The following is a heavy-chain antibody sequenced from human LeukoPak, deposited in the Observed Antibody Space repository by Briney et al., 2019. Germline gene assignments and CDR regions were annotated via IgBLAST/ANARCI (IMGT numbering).Heavy chain of an antibody. J-gene: IGHJ4*02. CDR3: AKGGGRSWYADFDY. D-gene: IGHD6-13*01. CDR2: ISWNSGSI. Sequence: GGSLRLSCAASGFTFDDYAMHWVRQAPGKGLEWVSGISWNSGSIGYADSVKGRFTISRDNAKNSLYLQMNSLRAEDTALYYCAKGGGRSWYADFDYWGQGTLVTVSS. CDR1: GFTFDDYA. V-gene: IGHV3-9*01.